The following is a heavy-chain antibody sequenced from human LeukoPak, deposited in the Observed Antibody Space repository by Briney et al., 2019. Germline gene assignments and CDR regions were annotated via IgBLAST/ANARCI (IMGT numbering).Heavy chain of an antibody. Sequence: GGSLRLSCAASGFTFSSYAMSWVRQAPGKGLEWVGVIWYDGSNKIYAESVKGRFTISRDNSKNTLYLQMNSLRAEDTAVYYCARDRSWGSQCYFDYWGQGTLVTVSS. CDR2: IWYDGSNK. V-gene: IGHV3-33*08. D-gene: IGHD7-27*01. CDR3: ARDRSWGSQCYFDY. CDR1: GFTFSSYA. J-gene: IGHJ4*02.